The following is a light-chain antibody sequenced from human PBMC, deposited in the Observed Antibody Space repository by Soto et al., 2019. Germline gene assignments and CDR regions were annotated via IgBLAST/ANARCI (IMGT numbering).Light chain of an antibody. J-gene: IGKJ4*01. V-gene: IGKV3-11*01. Sequence: EIVLTQSPATLSLSPGERATLSCRASQSVSRYLAWYQQKPGQAPRLLIYDTSHRATGIPARFSGSGSGTGFTLTINSLEPEDFTVYCCQQRSSWPTFGGGTKVEIK. CDR2: DTS. CDR3: QQRSSWPT. CDR1: QSVSRY.